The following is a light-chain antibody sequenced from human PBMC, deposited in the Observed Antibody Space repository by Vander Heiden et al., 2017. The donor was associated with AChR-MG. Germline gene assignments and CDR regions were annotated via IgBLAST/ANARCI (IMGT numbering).Light chain of an antibody. V-gene: IGKV1-39*01. J-gene: IGKJ5*01. CDR3: QQSDSTRFT. CDR1: QSISSY. CDR2: AAS. Sequence: DIQMTQSPSSLSASVGDRVTITCRASQSISSYLNWYQQKPGKAPKPLIYAASSLQSGVPSRFSGSGSGTDFTLTISSLQPEDFATYYCQQSDSTRFTFGQGTRLEIK.